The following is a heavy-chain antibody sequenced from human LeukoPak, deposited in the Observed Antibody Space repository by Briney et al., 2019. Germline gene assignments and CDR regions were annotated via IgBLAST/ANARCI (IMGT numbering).Heavy chain of an antibody. D-gene: IGHD6-13*01. CDR1: GYTFTDYY. J-gene: IGHJ4*02. CDR2: INPNSGGT. Sequence: ASVKVSCKASGYTFTDYYIYWVRQAPGQGLEWMGWINPNSGGTNYAQKFQGTVTMTRDTSASTAYMELSSLRSEDTAVYYCARDRLAVTRAAAGTTPPGYWGQGTPVTVSS. V-gene: IGHV1-2*02. CDR3: ARDRLAVTRAAAGTTPPGY.